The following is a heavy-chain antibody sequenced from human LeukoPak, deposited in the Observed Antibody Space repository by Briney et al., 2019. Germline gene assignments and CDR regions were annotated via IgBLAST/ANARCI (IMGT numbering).Heavy chain of an antibody. Sequence: PSETLSLTCTVSGGSINGYFWSWIRQPPGKGLEWIGYIYYSGSTSYNPSLKSRVTMSVDTSKNQFSLKLSSVTAADTAVYYCAHCSGGSCYWGQGTLVTVSS. CDR2: IYYSGST. V-gene: IGHV4-59*12. CDR1: GGSINGYF. J-gene: IGHJ4*02. CDR3: AHCSGGSCY. D-gene: IGHD2-15*01.